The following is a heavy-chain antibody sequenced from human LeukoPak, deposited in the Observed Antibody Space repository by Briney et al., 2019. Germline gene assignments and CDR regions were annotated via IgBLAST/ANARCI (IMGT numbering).Heavy chain of an antibody. V-gene: IGHV4-30-4*01. D-gene: IGHD3-10*01. Sequence: SETLSLTCTVSGDSISSADYYWSWIRQPPGKGLEWIGYIYYSGSTYYNPSLKSRLTIAVDTSKNQFSLKLSSVTAADTAVYYCARNTLYYGSWGNWFDPWGQGTLVTVSS. CDR2: IYYSGST. CDR3: ARNTLYYGSWGNWFDP. J-gene: IGHJ5*02. CDR1: GDSISSADYY.